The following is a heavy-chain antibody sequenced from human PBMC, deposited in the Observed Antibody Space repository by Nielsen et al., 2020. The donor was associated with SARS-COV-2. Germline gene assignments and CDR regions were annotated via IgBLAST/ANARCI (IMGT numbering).Heavy chain of an antibody. D-gene: IGHD6-13*01. V-gene: IGHV4-59*08. J-gene: IGHJ6*02. CDR2: IYYSGGT. CDR1: GGSISSYY. Sequence: SETLSLTCTVSGGSISSYYWSWIRQPPGKGLEWIGYIYYSGGTNYNPSLKSRVTISVDTSKNQFSLKLSSVTAADTAVYYCARRNSIAAAGTMGYYYYYGMDVWGQGTTVTVSS. CDR3: ARRNSIAAAGTMGYYYYYGMDV.